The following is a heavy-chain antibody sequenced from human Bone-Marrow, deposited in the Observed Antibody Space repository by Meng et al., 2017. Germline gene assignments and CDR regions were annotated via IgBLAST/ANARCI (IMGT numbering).Heavy chain of an antibody. J-gene: IGHJ3*02. CDR3: AREGRWNYIPDAFDI. V-gene: IGHV3-23*01. CDR2: ISGSGGST. CDR1: GFTFSSYA. Sequence: GESLKISCAASGFTFSSYAMSWVRQGPGKGLEWVSAISGSGGSTYYADSVKGRFTISRDNAKNSLYLQMNSLRAEDTAVYYCAREGRWNYIPDAFDIWGQGTMVTVSS. D-gene: IGHD5-24*01.